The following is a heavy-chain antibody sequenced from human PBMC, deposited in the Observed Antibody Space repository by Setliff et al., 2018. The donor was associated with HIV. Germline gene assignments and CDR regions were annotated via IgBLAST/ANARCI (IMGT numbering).Heavy chain of an antibody. CDR3: ARRGDYYYYYAMDF. V-gene: IGHV3-9*01. CDR2: ITWNSSPI. D-gene: IGHD3-10*01. CDR1: GFTFGDYA. Sequence: GGSLSLSCAASGFTFGDYAMHWVRQAPGKGLEWVSGITWNSSPIYYADSVKGRFTISRDNAKNSLYLQMNSLRAEDTAVYYCARRGDYYYYYAMDFWGQGTTVTVSS. J-gene: IGHJ6*02.